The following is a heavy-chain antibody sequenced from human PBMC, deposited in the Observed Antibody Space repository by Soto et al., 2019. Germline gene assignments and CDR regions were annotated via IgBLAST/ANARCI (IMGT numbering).Heavy chain of an antibody. CDR2: IIPIFTRT. CDR1: GGTFSTSS. J-gene: IGHJ4*02. CDR3: ARDVVRSTAVDS. D-gene: IGHD4-17*01. Sequence: QLQLVQSGTEVKEPGSSVKVSCKASGGTFSTSSFVWVRQGPGQGLEWMGGIIPIFTRTNFAQKFQGRVTFSADESTRTTYMDLRSLTSEDTAIYYCARDVVRSTAVDSWGQGTLVTVSS. V-gene: IGHV1-69*01.